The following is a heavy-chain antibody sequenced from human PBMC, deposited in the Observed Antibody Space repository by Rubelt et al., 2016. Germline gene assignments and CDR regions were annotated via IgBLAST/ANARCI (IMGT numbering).Heavy chain of an antibody. J-gene: IGHJ6*02. CDR3: AGEYGMDV. D-gene: IGHD2/OR15-2a*01. V-gene: IGHV4-34*01. Sequence: QVQLQESGPGLVKPSETLSLTCAVFGGSFSGYSRSWIRQPPGKGREWIGEINHSGSNNYNPSLKRRVTTSVDTSKKQSSLKLSTVTAADTAVYYCAGEYGMDVWGQGTTVTVSS. CDR1: GGSFSGYS. CDR2: INHSGSN.